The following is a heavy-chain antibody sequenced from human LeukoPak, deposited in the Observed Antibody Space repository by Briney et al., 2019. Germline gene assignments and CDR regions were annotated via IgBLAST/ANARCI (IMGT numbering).Heavy chain of an antibody. CDR2: IRYDGNNK. V-gene: IGHV3-30*02. D-gene: IGHD6-19*01. Sequence: GGSLRLSCAASGFPFSDYVMHWVRQAPGKGLEWVSVIRYDGNNKYYADSVKGRFTISRDNSKNTLYLQMNSLESEDTAVYYCPKDRWGAVASFDYWGQGTLVTVSS. CDR3: PKDRWGAVASFDY. J-gene: IGHJ4*02. CDR1: GFPFSDYV.